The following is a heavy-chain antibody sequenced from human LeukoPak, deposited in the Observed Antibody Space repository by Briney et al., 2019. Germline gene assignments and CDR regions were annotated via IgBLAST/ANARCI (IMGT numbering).Heavy chain of an antibody. CDR3: AREGGSGYSVDY. Sequence: GGSLRLSSAASGFTFRSYDMHGVRQATGKGLEWVSAIGTAGDPYYPGSVKGRFTISRENAKNSLYLQMNSLRAEETAVYYCAREGGSGYSVDYWGQGTLVTVSS. CDR2: IGTAGDP. V-gene: IGHV3-13*05. CDR1: GFTFRSYD. J-gene: IGHJ4*02. D-gene: IGHD3-22*01.